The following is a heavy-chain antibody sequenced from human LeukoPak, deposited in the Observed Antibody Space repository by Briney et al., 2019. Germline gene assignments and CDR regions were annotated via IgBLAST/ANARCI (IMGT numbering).Heavy chain of an antibody. CDR1: GGSFSGYY. CDR2: INHSGST. Sequence: SETLSLTCAVCGGSFSGYYWSWIRQPPGKGLEWIGEINHSGSTNYNPSLKSRVTISVDTSKNQFSLKLSSVTAADTAVYYCARGPRYDSGWYLGNYYYYYGMDVWGQGTTVTVSS. CDR3: ARGPRYDSGWYLGNYYYYYGMDV. V-gene: IGHV4-34*01. D-gene: IGHD6-19*01. J-gene: IGHJ6*02.